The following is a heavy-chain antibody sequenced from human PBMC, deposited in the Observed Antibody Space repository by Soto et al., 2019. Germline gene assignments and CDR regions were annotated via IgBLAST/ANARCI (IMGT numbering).Heavy chain of an antibody. J-gene: IGHJ6*02. D-gene: IGHD2-2*01. Sequence: EVQLLESGGGLVQPGGSLRLSCAASGFTFSSYAMSWVRQAPGKGLEWVSAISGSGGSTYYADSVKGRFTISRDNSKNTLYLQMNSLRAEDTAVYYCAKSDSYCSSTSCYAEYYYYGMDVWGQGTTVTVSS. V-gene: IGHV3-23*01. CDR1: GFTFSSYA. CDR3: AKSDSYCSSTSCYAEYYYYGMDV. CDR2: ISGSGGST.